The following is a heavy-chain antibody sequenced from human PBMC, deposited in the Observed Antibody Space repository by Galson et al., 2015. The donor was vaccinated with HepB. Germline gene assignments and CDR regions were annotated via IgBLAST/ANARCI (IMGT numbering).Heavy chain of an antibody. D-gene: IGHD2-2*01. V-gene: IGHV1-3*01. CDR2: INAGNGNT. Sequence: SCKASGYTFTNYAMHWVRQAPGQSFEWMGWINAGNGNTNNSQKFQGRVAFSRDTSSSTIYLDLSSLRSEDTAVYYCARAGYCSTTSCPDAFDIWGQGTVVTVSS. CDR1: GYTFTNYA. CDR3: ARAGYCSTTSCPDAFDI. J-gene: IGHJ3*02.